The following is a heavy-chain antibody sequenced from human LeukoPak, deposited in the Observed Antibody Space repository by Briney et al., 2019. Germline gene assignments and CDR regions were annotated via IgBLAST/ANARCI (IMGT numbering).Heavy chain of an antibody. Sequence: SETPSLTCTVSGGSISSYYWSWIRQPAGKGLEWIGRIYTSGSTNYNPSLKSRVTMSVDTSKNQFSLKLSSVTAADTAVYYCARDDSGKGYYGSGSTFDYWGQGTLVTVSS. CDR1: GGSISSYY. V-gene: IGHV4-4*07. J-gene: IGHJ4*02. CDR2: IYTSGST. D-gene: IGHD3-10*01. CDR3: ARDDSGKGYYGSGSTFDY.